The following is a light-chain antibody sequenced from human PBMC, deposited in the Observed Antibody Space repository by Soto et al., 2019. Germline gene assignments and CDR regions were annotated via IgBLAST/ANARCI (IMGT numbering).Light chain of an antibody. Sequence: IVFTQPPGALSFSPEERATLSFSASQSVSSSYLAWYQQKPGQAPRLLIYGASSRATGIPDRFSGSGSGTDFTLTISRLEPEDLAVYYCQKYGSSLINCGGGTTGDIK. V-gene: IGKV3-20*01. CDR1: QSVSSSY. CDR3: QKYGSSLIN. J-gene: IGKJ4*01. CDR2: GAS.